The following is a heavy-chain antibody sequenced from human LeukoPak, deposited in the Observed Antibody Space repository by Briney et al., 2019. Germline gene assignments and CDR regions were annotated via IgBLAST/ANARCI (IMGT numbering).Heavy chain of an antibody. V-gene: IGHV3-53*01. CDR2: IYSGGST. Sequence: GGSLRLSCAASGFTVNNNYMSWVRQAPGKGLEWVSGIYSGGSTYYADSVKGRFTISRDNSKNTLYLQMNSLRAEDTAVYYCAREWYFDLWGRGTLVTVSS. CDR1: GFTVNNNY. CDR3: AREWYFDL. J-gene: IGHJ2*01.